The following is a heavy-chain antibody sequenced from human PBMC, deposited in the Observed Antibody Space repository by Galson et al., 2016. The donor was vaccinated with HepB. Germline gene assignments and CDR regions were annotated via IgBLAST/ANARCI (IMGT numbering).Heavy chain of an antibody. D-gene: IGHD7-27*01. CDR3: VKDPNWEAGC. J-gene: IGHJ4*02. CDR1: GFTFSNHA. Sequence: SLRLSCAASGFTFSNHALNWVRQAPGKGLEYISNIHYSGESTSYVDSVKGRFTISRDNSRNTLYLQMDNLRAEDTAIYYCVKDPNWEAGCWGRGTPVTVSS. CDR2: IHYSGEST. V-gene: IGHV3-23*01.